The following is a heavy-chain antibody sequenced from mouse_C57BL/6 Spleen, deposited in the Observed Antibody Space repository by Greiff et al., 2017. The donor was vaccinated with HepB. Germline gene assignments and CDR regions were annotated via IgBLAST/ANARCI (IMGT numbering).Heavy chain of an antibody. Sequence: VKLMESGPELVKPGASVKISCKASGYAFSSSWMNWVKQRPGKGLEWIGRIYPGDGDTNYNGKFKGKATLTADKSSSTAYMQLSSLTSEDSAVYFCARDSNYPYYYAMDYWGQGTSVTVSS. CDR2: IYPGDGDT. V-gene: IGHV1-82*01. CDR3: ARDSNYPYYYAMDY. D-gene: IGHD2-5*01. CDR1: GYAFSSSW. J-gene: IGHJ4*01.